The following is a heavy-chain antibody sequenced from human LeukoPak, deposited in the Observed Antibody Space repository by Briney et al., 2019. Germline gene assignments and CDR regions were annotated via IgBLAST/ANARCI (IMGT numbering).Heavy chain of an antibody. D-gene: IGHD2-21*02. V-gene: IGHV1-2*04. Sequence: ASVKVSCKASGYTFTGYYMHWVRQAPGQGLEWMGWINPNSGGTNYAQKFQGWVTMTRDTSISTAYMELSRLRSDDTAVYYCARGGPYCGGDCYSILEDNWFGPWGQGTLVTVSS. J-gene: IGHJ5*02. CDR3: ARGGPYCGGDCYSILEDNWFGP. CDR1: GYTFTGYY. CDR2: INPNSGGT.